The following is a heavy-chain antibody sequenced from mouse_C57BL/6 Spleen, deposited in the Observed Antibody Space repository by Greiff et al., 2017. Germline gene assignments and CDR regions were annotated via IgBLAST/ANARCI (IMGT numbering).Heavy chain of an antibody. CDR1: GFSLTSYG. V-gene: IGHV2-6-1*01. CDR2: IWSDGST. J-gene: IGHJ4*01. Sequence: VQRVESGPGLVAPSQSLSITCTVSGFSLTSYGVHWVRQPPGKGLEWLVVIWSDGSTTYNSALKSRLSISKDNSKSQVFLKMNSLQTDDTAMYYCARHDRYYEGAMDYWGQGTSVTVSS. CDR3: ARHDRYYEGAMDY. D-gene: IGHD1-1*01.